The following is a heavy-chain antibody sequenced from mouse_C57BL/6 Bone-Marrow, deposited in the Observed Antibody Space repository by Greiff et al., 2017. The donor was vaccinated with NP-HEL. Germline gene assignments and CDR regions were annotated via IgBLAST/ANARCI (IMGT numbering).Heavy chain of an antibody. CDR2: IHPSSGST. V-gene: IGHV1-64*01. Sequence: QVQLQQPGAELVKPGASVKLSCKASGYTFTSYWMPWVKQRPGQGLEWIGMIHPSSGSTNYNEKFKSKATLTVDKSSSTAYMQLSSLTSEDSAVYYCARGAYYSKPYYSMDYWGWGTSVTVSS. J-gene: IGHJ4*01. D-gene: IGHD2-5*01. CDR3: ARGAYYSKPYYSMDY. CDR1: GYTFTSYW.